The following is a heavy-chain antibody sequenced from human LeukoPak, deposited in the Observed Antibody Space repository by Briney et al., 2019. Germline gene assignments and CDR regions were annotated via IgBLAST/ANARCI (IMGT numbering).Heavy chain of an antibody. Sequence: ASVKVSCKASGYTFTDYYMHWVRQAPGQGLEWMGRINPNSGGTNYAQKFQGRVTMTRDTSISTAYMELSSLRSEDTAVYYCARGYKPGYSSGWSIFDYWGQGTLVTVSS. CDR3: ARGYKPGYSSGWSIFDY. J-gene: IGHJ4*02. D-gene: IGHD6-19*01. CDR1: GYTFTDYY. CDR2: INPNSGGT. V-gene: IGHV1-2*06.